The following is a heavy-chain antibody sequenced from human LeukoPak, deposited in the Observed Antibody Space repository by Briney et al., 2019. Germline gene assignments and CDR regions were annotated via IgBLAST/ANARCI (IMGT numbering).Heavy chain of an antibody. D-gene: IGHD4-11*01. V-gene: IGHV4-61*01. CDR3: ASSTTLTTYAFDI. J-gene: IGHJ3*02. CDR1: GGSISSGSYY. CDR2: IYYSGST. Sequence: SQTLSLTCTVSGGSISSGSYYWSWIRQPPGKGLEWIGYIYYSGSTNYNPSLKSRLTISIDTSKNQFSLKLSSVTAADSAVYYCASSTTLTTYAFDIWGQGTVVTVSS.